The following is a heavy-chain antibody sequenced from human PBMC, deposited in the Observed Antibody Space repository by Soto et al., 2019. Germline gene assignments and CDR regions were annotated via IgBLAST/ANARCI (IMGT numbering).Heavy chain of an antibody. V-gene: IGHV3-72*01. Sequence: EVQLVESGGGLVQPGKSLRLSCAASGFTFSDHYMDWVRQAPGKGLEWVGRTRNKANSYTTEYAASVKGRFTISRDDSKNSLYLQMNSLKTGDTAVYYCARVDASRGYSFDYWGQGTLVTVSS. CDR1: GFTFSDHY. D-gene: IGHD3-22*01. CDR3: ARVDASRGYSFDY. CDR2: TRNKANSYTT. J-gene: IGHJ4*02.